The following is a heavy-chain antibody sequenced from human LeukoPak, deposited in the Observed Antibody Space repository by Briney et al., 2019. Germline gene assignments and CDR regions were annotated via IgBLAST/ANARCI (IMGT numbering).Heavy chain of an antibody. CDR2: ISGSGGST. Sequence: GGSLRLSCAASGFTFSSYAMSWVRQAPGKGLEWVSAISGSGGSTYYADSVKGRFAISRDNSKNTLYLQMNSLRAEDTAVYYCAKVNYYDSSGYYWGQGTLVTVSS. CDR3: AKVNYYDSSGYY. D-gene: IGHD3-22*01. CDR1: GFTFSSYA. J-gene: IGHJ4*02. V-gene: IGHV3-23*01.